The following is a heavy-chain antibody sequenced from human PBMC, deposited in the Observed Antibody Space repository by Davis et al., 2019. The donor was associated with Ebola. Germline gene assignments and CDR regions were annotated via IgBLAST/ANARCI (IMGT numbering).Heavy chain of an antibody. CDR3: ARVSRWLQLNCDY. J-gene: IGHJ4*02. CDR2: IWYDGSNK. D-gene: IGHD5-24*01. V-gene: IGHV3-30*19. CDR1: GFTFSSYG. Sequence: PGGSLRLSCAASGFTFSSYGMHWVRQAPGKGLEWVAVIWYDGSNKYYADSVKGRFTISRDNSKNTLYLQMNSLRAEDTAVYYCARVSRWLQLNCDYWGQGTLVTVSS.